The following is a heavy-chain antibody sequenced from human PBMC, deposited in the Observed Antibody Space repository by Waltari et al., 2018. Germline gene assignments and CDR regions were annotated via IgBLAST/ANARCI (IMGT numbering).Heavy chain of an antibody. CDR3: AKAHFYDTSGYIEH. D-gene: IGHD3-22*01. CDR2: INGYGDKT. J-gene: IGHJ5*02. CDR1: GFSFNNYA. V-gene: IGHV3-23*01. Sequence: EVPVLESGGGLVQPGVSLSLTCAACGFSFNNYAINWVRQAPGKGLEWVSGINGYGDKTYYADSVKGRFTLSRDNSRNTLSLQMNSLRAEDTAVYYCAKAHFYDTSGYIEHWGQGTLVTVSS.